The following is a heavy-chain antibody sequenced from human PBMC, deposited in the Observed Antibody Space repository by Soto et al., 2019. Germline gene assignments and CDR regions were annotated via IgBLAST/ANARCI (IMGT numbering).Heavy chain of an antibody. CDR3: ERDAPPDLRPFDY. D-gene: IGHD4-17*01. V-gene: IGHV1-69*13. Sequence: GASAKVSSKDCGGTFNSYSISWLQQSPGQGLEWMGGIIPIFGTANYAQKFQGRVTITADESTSTAYMELSSLRSEDTAVYYCERDAPPDLRPFDYWGQGTLVTVSS. CDR1: GGTFNSYS. CDR2: IIPIFGTA. J-gene: IGHJ4*02.